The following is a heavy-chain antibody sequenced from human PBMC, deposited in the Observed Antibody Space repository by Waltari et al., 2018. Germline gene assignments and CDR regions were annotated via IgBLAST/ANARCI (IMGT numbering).Heavy chain of an antibody. CDR1: GYSISSGYY. CDR2: IYHTGNT. J-gene: IGHJ4*02. V-gene: IGHV4-38-2*02. D-gene: IGHD1-26*01. CDR3: VKDALGAARD. Sequence: QVQLQESGPGLVRPSETLSLRCSGSGYSISSGYYGGWIRQAPGTGLEWIATIYHTGNTNYGPSRKSRVTMSVDMSKNQCSLKLDSVTAADTAIYYCVKDALGAARDWGQGALVLVSS.